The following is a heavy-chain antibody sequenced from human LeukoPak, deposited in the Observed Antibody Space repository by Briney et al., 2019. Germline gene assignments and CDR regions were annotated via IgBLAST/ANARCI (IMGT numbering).Heavy chain of an antibody. CDR3: AKPSGSGVDY. CDR2: IRSDGYHT. Sequence: GGSLRLSCGASGFIFDTHDMHWVRQAPGKGLEWVAFIRSDGYHTYYADSVKGRFTITRDNSKNTLYLQVNSLRLDDMGVYYCAKPSGSGVDYWGRGTRVTVSS. V-gene: IGHV3-30*02. CDR1: GFIFDTHD. J-gene: IGHJ4*02. D-gene: IGHD1-26*01.